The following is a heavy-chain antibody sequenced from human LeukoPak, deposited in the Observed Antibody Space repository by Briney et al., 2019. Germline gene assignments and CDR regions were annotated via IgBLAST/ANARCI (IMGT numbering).Heavy chain of an antibody. CDR3: AKVRSGPDYFDY. J-gene: IGHJ4*02. CDR2: ISSNGGST. Sequence: PGGSLRLSCAASGFTFSSYAMHWVRQAPGKGLEYVSAISSNGGSTYYANSVKGRFTISRDNSKNTLYLQMGSLRAEDTAVYYCAKVRSGPDYFDYWGQGTLVTVSS. V-gene: IGHV3-64*01. D-gene: IGHD6-19*01. CDR1: GFTFSSYA.